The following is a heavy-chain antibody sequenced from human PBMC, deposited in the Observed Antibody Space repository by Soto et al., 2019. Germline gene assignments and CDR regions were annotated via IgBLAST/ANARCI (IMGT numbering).Heavy chain of an antibody. J-gene: IGHJ4*02. CDR3: ARDRDDYGSGNYYNSIDF. V-gene: IGHV1-69*01. D-gene: IGHD3-10*01. CDR1: GGIFSTYA. Sequence: QVQLVQSGAEVKKPGSSVKVSCKASGGIFSTYAISWLRQAPGQGLEWMGGIIPIFGTPNYAQRFQGRVTITADESTSTAYMALSRLRSEDTAVYYCARDRDDYGSGNYYNSIDFWGQGTLVTVSS. CDR2: IIPIFGTP.